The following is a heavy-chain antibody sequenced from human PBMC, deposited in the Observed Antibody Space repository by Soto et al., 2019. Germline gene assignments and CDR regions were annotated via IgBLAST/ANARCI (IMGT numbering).Heavy chain of an antibody. CDR1: GYTFTGYY. CDR2: INPNSGGT. J-gene: IGHJ5*02. CDR3: ARGPHGWGSGWFDP. D-gene: IGHD6-19*01. V-gene: IGHV1-2*04. Sequence: ASVKVSCKASGYTFTGYYMHWVRQAPGQGLEWMGWINPNSGGTNYAQKFQGWVTMTRDTSISTAYMELSRLRSDDTDVYYCARGPHGWGSGWFDPWGQGTLVTVS.